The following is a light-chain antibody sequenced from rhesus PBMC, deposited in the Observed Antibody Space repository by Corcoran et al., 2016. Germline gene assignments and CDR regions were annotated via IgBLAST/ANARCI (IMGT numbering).Light chain of an antibody. CDR1: QGISSW. Sequence: DIQMTQSPSSLSASVGDEVNITCHASQGISSWLAWYQQKQGKAPKPMIYETSSLKSGVPSRFSGLGSGTDYTLTITSLQPEVFATYSCQQYDDLPYSFGQGTKVEIK. CDR3: QQYDDLPYS. J-gene: IGKJ2*01. V-gene: IGKV1-19*01. CDR2: ETS.